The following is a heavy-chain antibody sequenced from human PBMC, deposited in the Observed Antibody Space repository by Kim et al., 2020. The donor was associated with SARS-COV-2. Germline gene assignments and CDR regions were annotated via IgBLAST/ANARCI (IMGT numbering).Heavy chain of an antibody. CDR3: ARAYVWDITEDYYYYGMDV. J-gene: IGHJ6*02. Sequence: ASVKVSCKASGYTFTRYAIHWVRQAPGQRLEWMGWINAGNGNTKYSQKFQGRVTITREISASTAYMELSSLRSEDTVVYYCARAYVWDITEDYYYYGMDVWGQGTTVTVSS. CDR1: GYTFTRYA. V-gene: IGHV1-3*01. D-gene: IGHD5-12*01. CDR2: INAGNGNT.